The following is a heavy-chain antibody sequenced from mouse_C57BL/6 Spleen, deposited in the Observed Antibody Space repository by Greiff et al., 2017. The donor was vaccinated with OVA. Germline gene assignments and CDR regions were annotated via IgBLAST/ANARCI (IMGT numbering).Heavy chain of an antibody. J-gene: IGHJ4*01. CDR2: INPYNGDT. D-gene: IGHD2-3*01. V-gene: IGHV1-20*01. CDR1: GYSFTGYF. CDR3: ARDGYLYAMDY. Sequence: DVQLVESGPELVKPGDSVKISCKASGYSFTGYFMNWVMQSHGKSLEWIGRINPYNGDTFYNQKFKGKATLTVDKSSSTAHMELRSLTSEDSAVYYCARDGYLYAMDYWGQGTSVTVSS.